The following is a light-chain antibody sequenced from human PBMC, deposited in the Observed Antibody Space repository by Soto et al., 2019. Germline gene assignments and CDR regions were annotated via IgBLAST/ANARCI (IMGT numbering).Light chain of an antibody. V-gene: IGKV1-5*03. Sequence: DIQVTQSPSTLSASVGDRVTITCRASQSLDTWLAWYQQKPGKAPKLLIYKASSLESGVPSRFSGSGSGTDFTLTISSLQPDDFATYYCQQYNSYSFGQGTKVDIK. CDR1: QSLDTW. CDR3: QQYNSYS. CDR2: KAS. J-gene: IGKJ1*01.